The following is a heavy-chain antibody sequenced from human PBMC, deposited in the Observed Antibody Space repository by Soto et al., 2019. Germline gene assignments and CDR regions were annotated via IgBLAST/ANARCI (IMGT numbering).Heavy chain of an antibody. D-gene: IGHD3-22*01. CDR2: IYYSGST. Sequence: SETLSLTCTVSGGSISSGDYYWSWIRQPPGKGLEWIGYIYYSGSTYYNPSLKSRVTISVDTSKNQFSLKLSSVTAADTAVYYCARTGSHLRDYYDSSGYKVILDYWAQGTLVPVSS. V-gene: IGHV4-30-4*01. CDR3: ARTGSHLRDYYDSSGYKVILDY. J-gene: IGHJ4*02. CDR1: GGSISSGDYY.